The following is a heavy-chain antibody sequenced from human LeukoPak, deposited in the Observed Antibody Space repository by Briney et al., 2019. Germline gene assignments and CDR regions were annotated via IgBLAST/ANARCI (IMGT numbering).Heavy chain of an antibody. CDR1: GFTVSSNY. V-gene: IGHV3-53*01. J-gene: IGHJ4*02. CDR2: IYRGGST. D-gene: IGHD5-12*01. Sequence: PGGSLRLSCAASGFTVSSNYMSWVRQAPGKGLEWVSVIYRGGSTYYADSVKGRFTISRDNAKNSLYLQMNSLRDEDTAVYYCARAMRSGYDYLGQGTLVTVSS. CDR3: ARAMRSGYDY.